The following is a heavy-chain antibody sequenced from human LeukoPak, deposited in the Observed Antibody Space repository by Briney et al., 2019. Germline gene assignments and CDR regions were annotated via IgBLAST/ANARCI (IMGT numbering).Heavy chain of an antibody. CDR2: IYPGDSDT. Sequence: GESLKISCKGSGYSFTSYWIGWVRQMPGKGLEWMGIIYPGDSDTRYSPSFQGQVTISADKSTSTAYLQWSSLKASDTAMYYCARPDWPGIAVAGKSYDYWGQGTLVTVSS. CDR3: ARPDWPGIAVAGKSYDY. CDR1: GYSFTSYW. J-gene: IGHJ4*02. V-gene: IGHV5-51*01. D-gene: IGHD6-19*01.